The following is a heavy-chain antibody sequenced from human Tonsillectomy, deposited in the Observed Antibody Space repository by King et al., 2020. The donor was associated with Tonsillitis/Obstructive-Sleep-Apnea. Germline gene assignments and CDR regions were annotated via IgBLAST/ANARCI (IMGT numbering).Heavy chain of an antibody. Sequence: VQLVESGGGLVQPGGSLRLSCAASGFTFSSYAMSWVRQAPGKGLEWVSVISGSGGSTNYADSVKGRFTISRDNSKNTLYLQMDSLRAEDTAVYYCAKVCMYSITTDAFDLWGQGTMVTVSP. CDR2: ISGSGGST. V-gene: IGHV3-23*04. J-gene: IGHJ3*01. CDR3: AKVCMYSITTDAFDL. D-gene: IGHD6-13*01. CDR1: GFTFSSYA.